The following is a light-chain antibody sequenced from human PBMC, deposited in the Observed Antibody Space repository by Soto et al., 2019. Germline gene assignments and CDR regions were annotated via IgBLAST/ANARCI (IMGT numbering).Light chain of an antibody. CDR1: MRDIGAYNL. Sequence: QSVLTQPASVSGSPGQSITISCAGTMRDIGAYNLFSWYQQHPGKAPQLIIYEVRNRPSGISFRLSGSKSGKTASVTISGLQAEDEADYYCSSFTSKSPLIFGGGTKLTVL. V-gene: IGLV2-14*03. CDR3: SSFTSKSPLI. CDR2: EVR. J-gene: IGLJ2*01.